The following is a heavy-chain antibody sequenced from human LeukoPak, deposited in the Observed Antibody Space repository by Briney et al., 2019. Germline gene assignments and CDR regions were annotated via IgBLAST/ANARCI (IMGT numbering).Heavy chain of an antibody. D-gene: IGHD6-13*01. J-gene: IGHJ5*02. V-gene: IGHV4-34*01. Sequence: PSETLSLTCAVYGGSFSGYYWSWIRQPPGKGLEWIGEINHSGSTNYNPSLKSRVTISVDTSKNQFSLKLSSVTAADTAVYYCATRAAASTDWFDPWGQGTLVTVSS. CDR2: INHSGST. CDR1: GGSFSGYY. CDR3: ATRAAASTDWFDP.